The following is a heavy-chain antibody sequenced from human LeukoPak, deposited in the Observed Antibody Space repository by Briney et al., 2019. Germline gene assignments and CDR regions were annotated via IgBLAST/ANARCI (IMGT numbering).Heavy chain of an antibody. J-gene: IGHJ6*03. CDR1: GFTFSNYS. CDR3: ARVIVMGQPLEDYMDV. CDR2: ISSGSSTI. V-gene: IGHV3-48*01. D-gene: IGHD3-16*01. Sequence: PGGSLRLSCAASGFTFSNYSLNWVRQAPGKGLEWVSYISSGSSTIYYADSVKGRFTISRDNAKNSLYLQMNSLRAEDTAVYYCARVIVMGQPLEDYMDVWGKGTTVTVSS.